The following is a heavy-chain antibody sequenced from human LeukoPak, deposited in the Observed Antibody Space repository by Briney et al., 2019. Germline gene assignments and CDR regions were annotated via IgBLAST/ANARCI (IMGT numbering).Heavy chain of an antibody. CDR2: IYYSGST. Sequence: SETLSLTCTVSGGSISSYYWDWIRQPPGKGLEWIGNIYYSGSTYYNPSLKSRVTISVDTSKNQFSLKLSSVTAADTAVYYCATIIAAAGTYYYMDVWGQGTLVTVSS. CDR3: ATIIAAAGTYYYMDV. CDR1: GGSISSYY. J-gene: IGHJ6*03. D-gene: IGHD6-13*01. V-gene: IGHV4-39*07.